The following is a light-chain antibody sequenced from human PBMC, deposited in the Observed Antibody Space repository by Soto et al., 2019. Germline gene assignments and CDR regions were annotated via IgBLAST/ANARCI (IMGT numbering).Light chain of an antibody. CDR2: DAS. Sequence: DIPMTQSPSSLSASVGDRVTITCQASQDISNYLNWYQQKPGKAPKLLIYDASNLETGVPSRFSGSGSGTDFTFTISSLQPEDIATDYCQQYDNLPRTFGQGTKLEIK. V-gene: IGKV1-33*01. J-gene: IGKJ2*01. CDR1: QDISNY. CDR3: QQYDNLPRT.